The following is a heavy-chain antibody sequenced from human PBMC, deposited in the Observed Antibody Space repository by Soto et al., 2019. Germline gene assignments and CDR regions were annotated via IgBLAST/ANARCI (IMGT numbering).Heavy chain of an antibody. D-gene: IGHD1-26*01. J-gene: IGHJ5*01. CDR3: ARDPTSPEYRYSGRFRDNTFDS. CDR1: GFTFSSYA. CDR2: MSYDGSNE. Sequence: QVQLVESGGGVVQPGKSLRLSCAASGFTFSSYALHWVRQAPGKGLEWVAVMSYDGSNEYADSVKGRFTISRDNFKTTLNLQMRSLRTDDTAVYYCARDPTSPEYRYSGRFRDNTFDSWGKGTLVTVSS. V-gene: IGHV3-30-3*01.